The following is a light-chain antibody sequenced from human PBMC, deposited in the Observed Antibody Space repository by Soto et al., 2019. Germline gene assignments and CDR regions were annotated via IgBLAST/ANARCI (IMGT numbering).Light chain of an antibody. CDR3: SSYTRSSTYV. CDR1: SSDVGNSNG. J-gene: IGLJ1*01. CDR2: DVN. Sequence: QSVLTQPPSVPGSPGQSVAISCTGTSSDVGNSNGVSWYHQPPGTAPKLIIYDVNNRPSGAPDRFSGSKSGNTASLTISGLQAEDEGDYYCSSYTRSSTYVFGTGTKVTVL. V-gene: IGLV2-18*02.